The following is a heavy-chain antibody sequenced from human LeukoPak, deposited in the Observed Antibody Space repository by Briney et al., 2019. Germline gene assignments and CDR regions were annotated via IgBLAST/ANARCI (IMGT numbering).Heavy chain of an antibody. D-gene: IGHD3-10*01. Sequence: SETLSLTCAVSGDSISSDIWWNWVRQPPGKGLEWIGEIHHSGGINYNPSLKSRVTISLDKSKNQFSLELNSVTAADTALYYCSRGGGYRLHYWGQGTLVTVSS. V-gene: IGHV4-4*02. J-gene: IGHJ4*02. CDR1: GDSISSDIW. CDR2: IHHSGGI. CDR3: SRGGGYRLHY.